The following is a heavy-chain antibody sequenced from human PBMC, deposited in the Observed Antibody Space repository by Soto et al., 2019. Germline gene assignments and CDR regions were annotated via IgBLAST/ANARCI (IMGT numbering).Heavy chain of an antibody. J-gene: IGHJ6*02. CDR1: GFTFRTYT. D-gene: IGHD6-25*01. Sequence: PGGSLRLSCISSGFTFRTYTMNWVRQAPGKGLEWVSYISSSSSTIYYADSVKGRFTISRDNAKNSLYLQMNSLRDEDTAVYYCARAATPKGYYGMDVWGQGTTVTV. V-gene: IGHV3-48*02. CDR2: ISSSSSTI. CDR3: ARAATPKGYYGMDV.